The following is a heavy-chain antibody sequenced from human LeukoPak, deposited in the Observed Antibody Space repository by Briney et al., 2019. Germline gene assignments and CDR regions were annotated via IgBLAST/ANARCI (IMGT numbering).Heavy chain of an antibody. CDR1: GYTFTSYA. CDR2: INAGNGNT. J-gene: IGHJ5*02. CDR3: ARDGRITIFGVVRNWFDP. V-gene: IGHV1-3*01. Sequence: GASVKVSCKASGYTFTSYAMHWVRQAPGQRLEWMGWINAGNGNTKYSQKFQGRVTITRDTSASTAYMELSSLRSEDTAVYYCARDGRITIFGVVRNWFDPWGQGTLVTVSS. D-gene: IGHD3-3*01.